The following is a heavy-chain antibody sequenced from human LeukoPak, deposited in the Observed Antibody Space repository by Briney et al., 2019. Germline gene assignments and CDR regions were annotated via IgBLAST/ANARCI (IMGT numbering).Heavy chain of an antibody. V-gene: IGHV4-4*07. CDR1: GGSISSYY. Sequence: PSETLSLTCTVSGGSISSYYWSWIRQPAGKGLEWIGRIYNSGSTNYNPSLKSRVTMSVDTSKNQFSLKLSSVTAADTAVYYCARGSGQAVAATGYYYYYGMDVWGRGTTVTVSS. J-gene: IGHJ6*02. CDR3: ARGSGQAVAATGYYYYYGMDV. CDR2: IYNSGST. D-gene: IGHD6-19*01.